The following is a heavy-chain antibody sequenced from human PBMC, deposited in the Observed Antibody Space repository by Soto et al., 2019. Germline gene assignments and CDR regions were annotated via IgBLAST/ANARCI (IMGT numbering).Heavy chain of an antibody. CDR2: ISGSGGST. CDR3: AKEIVLHAFDI. V-gene: IGHV3-23*01. Sequence: EVQLLESGGGLVQPGVSLRLSCAASGFTFSSYAMIWVRQAPGKGLVWVSAISGSGGSTYYADSLKGRFTISRDNSKNALYLQMNSLRAEDTAVYSCAKEIVLHAFDIWGQGTMVTVSS. D-gene: IGHD3-22*01. J-gene: IGHJ3*02. CDR1: GFTFSSYA.